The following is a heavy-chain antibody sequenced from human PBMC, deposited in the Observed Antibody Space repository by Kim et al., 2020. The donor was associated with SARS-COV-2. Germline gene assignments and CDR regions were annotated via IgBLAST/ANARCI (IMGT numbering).Heavy chain of an antibody. CDR1: GFTFSSYA. Sequence: GGSLRLSCAASGFTFSSYAMSWVRQAPGKGLEWVSGIGGGGGSTYYADSVKGRFTISRDNSKNTLYLQLNSLRAEDTAVYYCAKVRARYFDWLDWGQGTLVTVSS. CDR2: IGGGGGST. J-gene: IGHJ4*02. CDR3: AKVRARYFDWLD. D-gene: IGHD3-9*01. V-gene: IGHV3-23*01.